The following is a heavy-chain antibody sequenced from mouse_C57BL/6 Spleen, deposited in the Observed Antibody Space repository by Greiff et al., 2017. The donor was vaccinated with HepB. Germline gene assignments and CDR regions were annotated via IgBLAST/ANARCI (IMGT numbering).Heavy chain of an antibody. CDR3: ARDAYGAWFAY. Sequence: DVQLQESGPGLVKPSQSLSLTCSVTGYSITSCYYWNWIRQFPGNKLEWMGYISYDGSNNYNPSLKNRISITRDTSKNQFFLKLNSVTTEDTATYYCARDAYGAWFAYWGQGTLVTVSA. CDR2: ISYDGSN. V-gene: IGHV3-6*01. CDR1: GYSITSCYY. D-gene: IGHD1-1*01. J-gene: IGHJ3*01.